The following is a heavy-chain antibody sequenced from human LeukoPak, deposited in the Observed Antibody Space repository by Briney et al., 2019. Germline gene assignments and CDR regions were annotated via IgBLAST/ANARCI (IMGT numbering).Heavy chain of an antibody. J-gene: IGHJ6*03. Sequence: GGSLRLSCAASGFTFSSYAMSWVRQAPGKGLEWVSAISGSGGSTCCADSVKGRFTISRDNSKNTLYLQMNSLRAEDTAVYYCAKDHTLAYYYYYMDVWGKGTTVTVSS. V-gene: IGHV3-23*01. CDR1: GFTFSSYA. CDR2: ISGSGGST. D-gene: IGHD3-16*01. CDR3: AKDHTLAYYYYYMDV.